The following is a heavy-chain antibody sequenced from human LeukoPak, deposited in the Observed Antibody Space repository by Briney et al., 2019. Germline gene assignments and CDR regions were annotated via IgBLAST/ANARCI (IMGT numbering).Heavy chain of an antibody. J-gene: IGHJ4*02. CDR3: ARESIAVAGTMS. Sequence: SETLSLTCTVSGGSISSYYWSWIRQPPGKGLEWIGYIYYSGSTKYNPSLKSRVTISVDTSKNQFSLKLSSVTAADTAVYYCARESIAVAGTMSWGQGTLVTVSS. CDR1: GGSISSYY. V-gene: IGHV4-59*12. CDR2: IYYSGST. D-gene: IGHD6-19*01.